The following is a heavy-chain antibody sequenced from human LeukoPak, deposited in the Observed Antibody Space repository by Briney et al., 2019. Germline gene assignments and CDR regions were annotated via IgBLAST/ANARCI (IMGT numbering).Heavy chain of an antibody. J-gene: IGHJ6*02. CDR2: INSRGSTI. D-gene: IGHD3-3*01. V-gene: IGHV3-11*01. CDR1: GFTFSDYY. CDR3: ARGFFDGMDV. Sequence: GGSLRLTCAASGFTFSDYYMSWIRQAPGKGLEWVSYINSRGSTIYYADSVKGRFTISRDNAKNSLFLQMNSLRAEDTAVYYCARGFFDGMDVWGQGTTVTVSS.